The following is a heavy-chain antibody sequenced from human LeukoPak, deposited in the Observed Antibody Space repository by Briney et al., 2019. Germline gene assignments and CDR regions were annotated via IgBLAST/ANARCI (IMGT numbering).Heavy chain of an antibody. CDR3: ARMTTVTSQFQH. CDR1: GGSISSYY. Sequence: PSETLSLTCTVSGGSISSYYWSWIRQPPGKGLEWIGYIYYSGSTNYNPSLKSRVTISVDTSKTQCSLKLSSVTAADTAVYYCARMTTVTSQFQHWGQGTLVTVSS. D-gene: IGHD4-17*01. V-gene: IGHV4-59*01. CDR2: IYYSGST. J-gene: IGHJ1*01.